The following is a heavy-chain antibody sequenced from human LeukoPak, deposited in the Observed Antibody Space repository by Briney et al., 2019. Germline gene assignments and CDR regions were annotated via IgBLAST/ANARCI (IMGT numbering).Heavy chain of an antibody. Sequence: GGSLRLSCAASGFTFSSYTMHWIRQAPGKGLEWVSSISGSNSYIFYADSVKGRFTISRDNAKNSLYLQMNSLRAEDTAVYYCARDDVNWNDAYYYYYGMDVWGQGTTVTVSS. V-gene: IGHV3-21*01. D-gene: IGHD1-20*01. CDR1: GFTFSSYT. CDR2: ISGSNSYI. J-gene: IGHJ6*02. CDR3: ARDDVNWNDAYYYYYGMDV.